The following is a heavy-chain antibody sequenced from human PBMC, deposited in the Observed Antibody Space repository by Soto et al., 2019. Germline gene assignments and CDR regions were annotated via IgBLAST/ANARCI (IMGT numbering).Heavy chain of an antibody. CDR1: GFTFSSYA. CDR2: FSGGRDTT. D-gene: IGHD2-21*01. V-gene: IGHV3-23*01. CDR3: AKATSATCTGSICYSFDY. J-gene: IGHJ4*02. Sequence: GGSLRLSCVASGFTFSSYAMSWVRQAPGQRLEWVATFSGGRDTTWHADSVKGRFTVSGDSSKNTLSLQMNSLRPEDTALYYCAKATSATCTGSICYSFDYWGQGTLVTVSS.